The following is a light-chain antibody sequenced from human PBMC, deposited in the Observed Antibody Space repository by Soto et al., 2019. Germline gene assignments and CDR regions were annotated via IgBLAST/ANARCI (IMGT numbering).Light chain of an antibody. J-gene: IGLJ1*01. CDR2: NVY. Sequence: QSALTQPASVSGSPGQSITISCTGTSSDVGAYNFVSWHQQHPGKAPKLMIHNVYDRPSGISYRFSGSKSGNTASLTSSGLQGEDEADYYCSAYTVSRTYVFGPGTKLTVL. CDR3: SAYTVSRTYV. CDR1: SSDVGAYNF. V-gene: IGLV2-14*03.